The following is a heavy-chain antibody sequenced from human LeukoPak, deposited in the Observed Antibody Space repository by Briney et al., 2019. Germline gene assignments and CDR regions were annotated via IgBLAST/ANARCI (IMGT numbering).Heavy chain of an antibody. J-gene: IGHJ4*02. D-gene: IGHD3-22*01. CDR1: GFTFSNYG. CDR3: AKDESSGLEY. CDR2: IRYDGSNK. Sequence: GGSLRLSCAASGFTFSNYGMHWVRQAPGKWLEWVAFIRYDGSNKDYVDSVKGRFTISRDNSKNTLYLQMNSLRAEDTAVYYCAKDESSGLEYWGQGTLVTVSS. V-gene: IGHV3-30*02.